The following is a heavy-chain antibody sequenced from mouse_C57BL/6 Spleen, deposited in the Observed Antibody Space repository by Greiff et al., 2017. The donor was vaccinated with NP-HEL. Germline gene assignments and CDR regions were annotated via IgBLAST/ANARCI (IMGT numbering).Heavy chain of an antibody. CDR2: IYPGAGDT. D-gene: IGHD1-1*01. CDR1: GYAFSSSW. J-gene: IGHJ2*01. CDR3: ARTTVYFDY. Sequence: QVQLKQSGPELVKPGASVKISCKASGYAFSSSWMNWVKQRPGKGLEWIGRIYPGAGDTNYNGKFKGKATLTADKSSSTAYMQLSSLTSEDSAVYFCARTTVYFDYWGQGTTLTVSS. V-gene: IGHV1-82*01.